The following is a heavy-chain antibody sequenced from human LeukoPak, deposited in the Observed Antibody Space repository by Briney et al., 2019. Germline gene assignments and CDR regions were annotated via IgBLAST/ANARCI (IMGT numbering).Heavy chain of an antibody. CDR1: GFTFSSYW. CDR2: INQDGSEK. V-gene: IGHV3-7*01. J-gene: IGHJ4*02. Sequence: GGSLRLSCAASGFTFSSYWMSWVRQAPGKGLEWVANINQDGSEKYCVDSLKGRFTISRDNAENSLYLQMNSLRAEDTAVYYCARGSFGVVTYWGQGTLVTVSS. D-gene: IGHD3-3*01. CDR3: ARGSFGVVTY.